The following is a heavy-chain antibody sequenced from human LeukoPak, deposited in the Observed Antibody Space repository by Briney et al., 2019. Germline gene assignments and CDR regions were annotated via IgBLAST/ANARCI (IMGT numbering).Heavy chain of an antibody. Sequence: PSETLFLTCTVSGGSISSSSYYWGWIRQPPGKGLEWIGSIYYSGSTNYNPSLKSRVTISVDTSKNQFSLKLSSVTAADTAVYYCARDHGSSGSWFDPWGQGTLVTVSS. J-gene: IGHJ5*02. CDR3: ARDHGSSGSWFDP. V-gene: IGHV4-39*07. D-gene: IGHD6-19*01. CDR2: IYYSGST. CDR1: GGSISSSSYY.